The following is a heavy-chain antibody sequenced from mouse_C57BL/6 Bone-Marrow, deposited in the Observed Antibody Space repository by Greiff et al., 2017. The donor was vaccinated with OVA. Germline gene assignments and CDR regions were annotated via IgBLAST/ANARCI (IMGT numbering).Heavy chain of an antibody. V-gene: IGHV2-6-2*01. Sequence: LVAPSQSLSITCTVSGFSLTSYGVHWVRQPPGKGLEWLVVIWSDGSTTYNSALKSRLSISKDNSKSQVFLKMNSLQTDDTAMYYCARQGNDGYPHWYFDVWGTGTTVTVSS. CDR3: ARQGNDGYPHWYFDV. J-gene: IGHJ1*03. CDR2: IWSDGST. CDR1: GFSLTSYG. D-gene: IGHD2-3*01.